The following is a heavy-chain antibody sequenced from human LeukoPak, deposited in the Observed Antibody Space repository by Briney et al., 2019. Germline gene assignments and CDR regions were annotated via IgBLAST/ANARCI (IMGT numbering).Heavy chain of an antibody. J-gene: IGHJ4*02. CDR2: ISTYNGNT. Sequence: ASVKDFSTASGYTFTDYGINWVRQAPGQGLEWMGWISTYNGNTNYAQKLQGRVAMTTDTSTSTAYMDLRSLRSDDTAVYYCARDCDRSGYYCYWGQGTLVTVSS. D-gene: IGHD3-22*01. CDR1: GYTFTDYG. CDR3: ARDCDRSGYYCY. V-gene: IGHV1-18*01.